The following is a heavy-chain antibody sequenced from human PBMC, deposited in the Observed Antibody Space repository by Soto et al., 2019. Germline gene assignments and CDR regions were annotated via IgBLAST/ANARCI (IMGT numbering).Heavy chain of an antibody. D-gene: IGHD6-19*01. Sequence: QVQLQESGPGLVKPSETLSLTCTVSGGSVSSGSYYWSWIRQPPGKGLEWIGYIYYSGSTNYNPSLKSRVTISVDMSKNQFSLKLSSVTAADTAVYYCARHSGWTNHDAFDIWGQGTMVTVSS. CDR1: GGSVSSGSYY. CDR2: IYYSGST. J-gene: IGHJ3*02. V-gene: IGHV4-61*01. CDR3: ARHSGWTNHDAFDI.